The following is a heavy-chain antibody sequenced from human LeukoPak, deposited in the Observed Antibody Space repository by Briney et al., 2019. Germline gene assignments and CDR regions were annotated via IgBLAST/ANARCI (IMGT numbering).Heavy chain of an antibody. Sequence: SETLSLTCTVSGGSFSGYYWSWIRQPPGKGLEWIGEINHSGSTNYNPSLKSRVTISVDTSKNQFSLKLSSVTAADTAVYYCARGVKCSSTSCYGGDYWGQGTLVTVSS. CDR1: GGSFSGYY. D-gene: IGHD2-2*01. J-gene: IGHJ4*02. CDR3: ARGVKCSSTSCYGGDY. CDR2: INHSGST. V-gene: IGHV4-34*01.